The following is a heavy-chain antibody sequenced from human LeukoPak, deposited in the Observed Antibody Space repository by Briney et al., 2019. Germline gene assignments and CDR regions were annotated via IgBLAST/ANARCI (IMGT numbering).Heavy chain of an antibody. J-gene: IGHJ5*02. D-gene: IGHD3-3*01. CDR2: IYPGDSDT. Sequence: GESLKISCKGSGYSFTSYWIGWVRQIPGKGLEWMGIIYPGDSDTRYRPSFQGQVTISADKSISTAYLQWRSLKDSDTAMYYCARGPYYDFWSGPDANWFDPWGQGTLVTVSS. V-gene: IGHV5-51*01. CDR1: GYSFTSYW. CDR3: ARGPYYDFWSGPDANWFDP.